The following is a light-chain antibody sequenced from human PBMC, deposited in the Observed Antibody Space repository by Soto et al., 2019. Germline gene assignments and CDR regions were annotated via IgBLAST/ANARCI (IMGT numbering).Light chain of an antibody. CDR3: SSYTSSSTRLYV. CDR2: DVS. Sequence: QSALTQPASVSGSPGQSITISCTGTSSDVGGYNYVSWYQQHPGKAPKLMIYDVSNWPSGVSNRFSGSKSGNTASLTISGLQAEDEADYYCSSYTSSSTRLYVFGTGTKLTVL. CDR1: SSDVGGYNY. V-gene: IGLV2-14*01. J-gene: IGLJ1*01.